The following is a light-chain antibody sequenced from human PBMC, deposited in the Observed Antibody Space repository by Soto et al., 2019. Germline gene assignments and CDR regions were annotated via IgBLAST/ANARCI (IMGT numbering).Light chain of an antibody. CDR3: QQYGSSLFT. J-gene: IGKJ3*01. V-gene: IGKV3-20*01. CDR2: GAS. Sequence: EIVLTQSPGTLSLSPGERATLSCRASQSVSSSYLAWYQQKPGQAPRLLIYGASSRATGIADRFSGSGSGTDFTLTISRLEPEDFAVYYCQQYGSSLFTFGAGTKVDI. CDR1: QSVSSSY.